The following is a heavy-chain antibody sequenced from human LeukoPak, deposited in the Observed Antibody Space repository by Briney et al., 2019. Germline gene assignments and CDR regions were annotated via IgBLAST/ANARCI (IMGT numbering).Heavy chain of an antibody. J-gene: IGHJ6*03. CDR3: ASNIVGATPWVYYYYMDV. V-gene: IGHV3-30*04. D-gene: IGHD1-26*01. Sequence: GRSLRLSCAASGFTFSDYAKHWVRQAPGKGLEWVAVISYDGSNKYYADSVKGRFTISRDNSKNTLYLQMNSLRAEDAAVYYCASNIVGATPWVYYYYMDVWGKGTTVTVSS. CDR2: ISYDGSNK. CDR1: GFTFSDYA.